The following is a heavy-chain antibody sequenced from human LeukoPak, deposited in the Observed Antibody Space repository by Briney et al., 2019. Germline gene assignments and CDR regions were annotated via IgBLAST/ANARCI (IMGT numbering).Heavy chain of an antibody. CDR1: GFTFRTYG. D-gene: IGHD3-10*01. CDR2: IWYDGSNK. V-gene: IGHV3-33*06. CDR3: AKVESSGSSHYYGMDV. J-gene: IGHJ6*02. Sequence: GGSLRLSCAASGFTFRTYGMHWVRQAPGKGLEWVAVIWYDGSNKYYSDSVKGRFTISRDNSKNTLFLQMNSLRAEDTAIYYCAKVESSGSSHYYGMDVWGLGTTVTVSS.